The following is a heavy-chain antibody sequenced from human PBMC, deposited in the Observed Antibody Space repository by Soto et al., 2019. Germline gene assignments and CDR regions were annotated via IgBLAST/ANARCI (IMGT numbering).Heavy chain of an antibody. Sequence: ASVKVSCKASGYTFTSYGISWVRQATGQGLEWMGWMNPNSGNTGYAQKFQGRVTMTRNTSISTAYMELSSLRSEDTAVYYWGRAPRSFFRVVIMPPPGQKTKGMDVWRQGTTVTVSS. V-gene: IGHV1-8*02. J-gene: IGHJ6*02. CDR3: GRAPRSFFRVVIMPPPGQKTKGMDV. CDR1: GYTFTSYG. D-gene: IGHD3-3*01. CDR2: MNPNSGNT.